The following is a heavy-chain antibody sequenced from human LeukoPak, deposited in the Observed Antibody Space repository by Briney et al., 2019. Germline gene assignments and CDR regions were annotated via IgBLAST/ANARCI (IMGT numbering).Heavy chain of an antibody. D-gene: IGHD4-17*01. Sequence: GGSLRLSCTASGFTFQHHAMHWVRQTPGKGLEWVSSISWDSSGLDYADSVKGRFTISRDNAKNSLYLQMNSLRVEDTALYYCAKSGPLTVNDLYYFDYWGQGTLVTVSS. CDR3: AKSGPLTVNDLYYFDY. J-gene: IGHJ4*02. V-gene: IGHV3-9*01. CDR1: GFTFQHHA. CDR2: ISWDSSGL.